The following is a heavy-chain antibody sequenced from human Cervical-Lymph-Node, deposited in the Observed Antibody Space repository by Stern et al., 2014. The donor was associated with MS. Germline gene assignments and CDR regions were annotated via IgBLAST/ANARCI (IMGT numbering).Heavy chain of an antibody. V-gene: IGHV1-8*01. CDR1: GYIFSSDD. Sequence: QVQLVQSGAEVKKPGASVKVSCKASGYIFSSDDINWVRQASGQGLEWMAWIHPDSGETGYAQKFQGQVTLTRDTSINTAYMEMTSLTSDDTAIYYCTKAWESWGQGTLITVSS. D-gene: IGHD1-26*01. J-gene: IGHJ5*02. CDR2: IHPDSGET. CDR3: TKAWES.